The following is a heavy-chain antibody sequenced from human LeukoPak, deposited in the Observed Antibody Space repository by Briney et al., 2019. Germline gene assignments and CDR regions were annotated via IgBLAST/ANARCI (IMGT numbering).Heavy chain of an antibody. CDR1: GFTFSNYA. Sequence: PGGSLRLSCAASGFTFSNYAMSWVRQAPGKGLEWVSGINWNGGSTGYADSVKGRFTISRDNAKNSLYLQMNSLRAEDTALYYCARLVYAMPYYLDYWGQGTLVTVSS. D-gene: IGHD2-8*01. CDR2: INWNGGST. CDR3: ARLVYAMPYYLDY. J-gene: IGHJ4*02. V-gene: IGHV3-20*04.